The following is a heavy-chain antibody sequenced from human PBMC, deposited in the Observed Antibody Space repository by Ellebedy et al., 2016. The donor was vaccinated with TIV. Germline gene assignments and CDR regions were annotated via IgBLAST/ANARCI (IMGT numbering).Heavy chain of an antibody. V-gene: IGHV3-30*03. D-gene: IGHD6-13*01. CDR3: ARLGGIAAAGASDY. CDR2: ISYDGSNK. J-gene: IGHJ4*02. Sequence: GESLKISCAASGFTFSSYGMHWVRQAPGKGLEWVAVISYDGSNKYYADSVKGRFTISRDNSKNTLYLQMNSLRAEDTAVYYCARLGGIAAAGASDYWGQGTLVIVSS. CDR1: GFTFSSYG.